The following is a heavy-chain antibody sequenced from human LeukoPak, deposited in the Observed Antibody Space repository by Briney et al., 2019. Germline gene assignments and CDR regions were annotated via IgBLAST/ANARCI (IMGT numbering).Heavy chain of an antibody. D-gene: IGHD2-2*01. CDR2: ISSSGSSI. Sequence: PGGSLRLSCAASGFTSSSYEMNWVRQAPGKGLEWVSYISSSGSSIYYADSVKGRFTISRDNAKNSLYLQMNSLRAEDTAVYYCARGSHFCSSTSCSPFDYYMDVWGKGTTVTISS. CDR3: ARGSHFCSSTSCSPFDYYMDV. CDR1: GFTSSSYE. J-gene: IGHJ6*03. V-gene: IGHV3-48*03.